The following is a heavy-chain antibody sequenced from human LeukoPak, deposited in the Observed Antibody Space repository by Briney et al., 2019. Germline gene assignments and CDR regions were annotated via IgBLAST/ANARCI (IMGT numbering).Heavy chain of an antibody. J-gene: IGHJ3*02. CDR2: IYPSDSDT. V-gene: IGHV5-51*01. CDR3: ARRAWELSDAFDI. Sequence: GESLKISCKGSGYSFTSYSIGWVRQMPGKGLEWRGIIYPSDSDTRYSPSFQGPVTISADKSISTAYLQWSSLKASDTAMYYCARRAWELSDAFDIWGQGTMVTVSS. CDR1: GYSFTSYS. D-gene: IGHD1-26*01.